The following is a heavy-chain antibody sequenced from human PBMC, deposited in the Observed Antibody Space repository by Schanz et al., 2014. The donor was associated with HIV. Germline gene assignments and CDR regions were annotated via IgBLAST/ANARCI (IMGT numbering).Heavy chain of an antibody. CDR1: GGTFSSYA. CDR2: FIPIFGTT. CDR3: ASQYSNYDSSRRYHWYFDL. D-gene: IGHD4-4*01. J-gene: IGHJ2*01. V-gene: IGHV1-69*01. Sequence: QVQVVQSGAEVKKPGSSVKVSCKASGGTFSSYAISWVRQAPGQGLKWMGGFIPIFGTTNYAQKFQGRVTITADESTSTTYLELSSLRSEDTAVYYCASQYSNYDSSRRYHWYFDLWGRGTLVTVSS.